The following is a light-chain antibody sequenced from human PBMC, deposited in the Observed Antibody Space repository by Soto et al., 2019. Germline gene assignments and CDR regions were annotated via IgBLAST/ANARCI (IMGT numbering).Light chain of an antibody. V-gene: IGKV1-39*01. Sequence: DIQMTQSPSSLSASVGDRVTITCRASQTISTYLNWYQQKPGKAPRLLIYDASSLLSGVPSRFSGSGSGTDFTLTIASLQPEVFSPYYCQQSDSTPYTFGQGTKVEIK. J-gene: IGKJ2*01. CDR3: QQSDSTPYT. CDR1: QTISTY. CDR2: DAS.